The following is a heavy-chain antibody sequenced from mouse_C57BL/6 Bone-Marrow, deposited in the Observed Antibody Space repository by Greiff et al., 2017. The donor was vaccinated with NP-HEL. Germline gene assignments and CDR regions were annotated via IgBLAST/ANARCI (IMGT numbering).Heavy chain of an antibody. J-gene: IGHJ4*01. CDR2: IYPGSGST. V-gene: IGHV1-55*01. D-gene: IGHD5-1-1*01. Sequence: QVQLKESGAELVKPGASVKMSCKASGYTFTSYWITWVKQRPGQGLEWIGDIYPGSGSTNYNEKFKSKATLTVDTSSSTAYMQLSSLTSEDSAVYYCAKYPYYAMDYWGQGTSVTVSS. CDR1: GYTFTSYW. CDR3: AKYPYYAMDY.